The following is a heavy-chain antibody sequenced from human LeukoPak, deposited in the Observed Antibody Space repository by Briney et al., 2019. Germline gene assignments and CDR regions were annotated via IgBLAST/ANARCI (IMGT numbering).Heavy chain of an antibody. V-gene: IGHV4-4*07. Sequence: AETLSLTCTVSGGSISSYYWSWIRQPAGKGLEWIGRLHTSGSANFNPSLESRVTMSVDTSKNQFSLKLSSVTAADTAVYYCARHDYSNYPVFNYWGQGTLVTVSS. D-gene: IGHD4-11*01. CDR3: ARHDYSNYPVFNY. J-gene: IGHJ4*02. CDR1: GGSISSYY. CDR2: LHTSGSA.